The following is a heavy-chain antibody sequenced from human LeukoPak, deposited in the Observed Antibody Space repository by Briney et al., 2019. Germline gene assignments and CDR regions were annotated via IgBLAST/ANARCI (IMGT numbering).Heavy chain of an antibody. J-gene: IGHJ4*02. CDR2: INSDGSST. CDR3: TRDHITSWQIDF. D-gene: IGHD2-2*01. Sequence: GGSLRLSCAASGFTFSSYWMHWVRQAPGKGLVWVSRINSDGSSTSYAESVKGRFTISRDNSKNTVSLQMNSLRVEDTAVYYCTRDHITSWQIDFWGQGTMVTVSS. CDR1: GFTFSSYW. V-gene: IGHV3-74*01.